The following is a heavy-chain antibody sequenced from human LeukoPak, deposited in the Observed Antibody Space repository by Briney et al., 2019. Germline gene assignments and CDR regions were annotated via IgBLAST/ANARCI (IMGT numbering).Heavy chain of an antibody. CDR2: INPNSGGT. D-gene: IGHD2-2*01. Sequence: ASVKVSCKASGYTFTGYYLHWVRQAPGQGLEWMAWINPNSGGTYYAQNFHDRITMTRDTSISTAYMELSRLRSDDTAIYYCARANALYCSSTSCLFDYWGQGTLVTVSS. CDR3: ARANALYCSSTSCLFDY. V-gene: IGHV1-2*02. CDR1: GYTFTGYY. J-gene: IGHJ4*02.